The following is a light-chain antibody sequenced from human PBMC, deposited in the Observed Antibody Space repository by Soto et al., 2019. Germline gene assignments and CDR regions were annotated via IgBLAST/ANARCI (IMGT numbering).Light chain of an antibody. CDR2: DVI. CDR3: QQLETYPLT. CDR1: QGISSA. J-gene: IGKJ5*01. Sequence: AIQVTQSPSSLSASVGDTVTITCRASQGISSAFAWYQQKPGKVPRLLIYDVINLQSGVPSRFSGSGSGTDFTLTISRLQPEYFATYYCQQLETYPLTFGQGTRLEVK. V-gene: IGKV1-13*02.